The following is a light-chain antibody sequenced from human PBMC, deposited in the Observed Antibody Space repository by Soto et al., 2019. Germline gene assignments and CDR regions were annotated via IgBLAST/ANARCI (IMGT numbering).Light chain of an antibody. V-gene: IGKV3-20*01. J-gene: IGKJ5*01. CDR3: QQYGSSPPIT. CDR1: QSVSSSY. Sequence: EIVLTQSPGTLYLSPGERATLSYRASQSVSSSYLAWYQQKPGQAPRLLIYGAASRATGIPDRFSGSGSGTDFTLTISRLEPEDFAVYYCQQYGSSPPITFGQGTRLEIK. CDR2: GAA.